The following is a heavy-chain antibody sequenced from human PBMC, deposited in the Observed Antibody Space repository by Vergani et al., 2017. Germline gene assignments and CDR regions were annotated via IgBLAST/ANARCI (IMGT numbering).Heavy chain of an antibody. CDR3: ARHRSQNMDV. Sequence: QITLKESGPTLVKPTQTLTLTCTFSGFSLSTSGVGVGWIRQPPGKALEWLALIYWAADKRYSPALKTRLTISKDTSKNQVVLTMTNMDPVDTATYYCARHRSQNMDVWGKGTTVTVSS. CDR1: GFSLSTSGVG. CDR2: IYWAADK. V-gene: IGHV2-5*02. J-gene: IGHJ6*03.